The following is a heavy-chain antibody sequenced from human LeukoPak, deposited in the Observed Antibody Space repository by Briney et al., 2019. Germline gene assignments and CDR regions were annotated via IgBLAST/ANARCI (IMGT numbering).Heavy chain of an antibody. Sequence: GGSLRLSCAASGFTFSSYSMNWVRQAPGKGLEWVANINKDGSGTSYADSVKGRLTISRDNAKNSLYLQMNGLRVEDTAVYYCARGCCSVSGLYFEFWGQGSLVTVSS. CDR2: INKDGSGT. CDR3: ARGCCSVSGLYFEF. J-gene: IGHJ4*02. V-gene: IGHV3-7*03. CDR1: GFTFSSYS. D-gene: IGHD3-9*01.